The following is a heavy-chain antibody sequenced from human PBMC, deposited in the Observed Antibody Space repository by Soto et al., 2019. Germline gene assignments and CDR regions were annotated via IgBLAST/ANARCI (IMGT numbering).Heavy chain of an antibody. D-gene: IGHD6-19*01. CDR1: GGSISSGDYY. Sequence: QVQLQESGPGLVKPSQTLSLTCTVSGGSISSGDYYWSWIRQPPGKGLEWIGYIYYSGSTYYNPCLKSRVTISVDTSKSQFSLELRAVTAADTAVYYCAREVAVAGNFDYWGQGTLVTVSS. V-gene: IGHV4-30-4*01. CDR3: AREVAVAGNFDY. CDR2: IYYSGST. J-gene: IGHJ4*02.